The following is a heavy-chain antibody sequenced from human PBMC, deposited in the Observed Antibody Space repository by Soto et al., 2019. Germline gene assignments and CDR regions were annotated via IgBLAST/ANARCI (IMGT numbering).Heavy chain of an antibody. CDR1: GVTFSSFV. V-gene: IGHV3-23*01. J-gene: IGHJ3*01. D-gene: IGHD1-20*01. Sequence: GGTRRLSCSATGVTFSSFVMSWVRHAPGKGLEWVSTVSPGGDVSHYTDSVKGRFTISRDNSRRTLHLQMDSLRAEDAAVYFCVRRAITATTNWGAFDVWGQGTVVTVSS. CDR3: VRRAITATTNWGAFDV. CDR2: VSPGGDVS.